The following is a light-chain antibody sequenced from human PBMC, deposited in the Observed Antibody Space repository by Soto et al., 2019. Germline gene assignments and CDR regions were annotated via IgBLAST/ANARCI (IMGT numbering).Light chain of an antibody. CDR1: ENIRDF. J-gene: IGKJ2*01. Sequence: DIQMTQSPSSLSASVGDRVTISCRASENIRDFLNWYQQKPGRAPKLLMFEASTLQSGVPSRFSGSGSGTDFTLTISSLQPEDFATYVCQQSYGTPPTSGQGNKLEIK. CDR3: QQSYGTPPT. CDR2: EAS. V-gene: IGKV1-39*01.